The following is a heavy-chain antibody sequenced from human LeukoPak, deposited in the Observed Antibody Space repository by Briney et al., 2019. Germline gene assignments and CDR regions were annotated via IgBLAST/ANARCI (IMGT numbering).Heavy chain of an antibody. D-gene: IGHD4-17*01. CDR2: IYPGDSDA. CDR3: ARPNDYGYYFDY. V-gene: IGHV5-51*01. J-gene: IGHJ4*02. CDR1: GYSFTNYW. Sequence: GESLKISCKTSGYSFTNYWLGWVRQMPGKGLEWMGIIYPGDSDARYSPSFQGQVTFSVDKSISTACLQWSSLQASDTAMYYCARPNDYGYYFDYWGQGTLVTVSS.